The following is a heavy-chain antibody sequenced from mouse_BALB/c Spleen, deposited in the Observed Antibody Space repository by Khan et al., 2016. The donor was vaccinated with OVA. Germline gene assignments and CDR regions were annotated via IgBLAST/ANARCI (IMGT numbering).Heavy chain of an antibody. CDR1: GYSFTSYW. D-gene: IGHD2-2*01. J-gene: IGHJ2*01. V-gene: IGHV1-5*01. Sequence: VQLKQSGTVPARPGASVKMSCKASGYSFTSYWMHWVTQRPGQGLEWIGAFYPGSSDTRYNQMFKDRAKLTAVTSASTVYMELSSLTNEDSAVYYFTRSYGSFYFDYWGQGTTLTVSS. CDR3: TRSYGSFYFDY. CDR2: FYPGSSDT.